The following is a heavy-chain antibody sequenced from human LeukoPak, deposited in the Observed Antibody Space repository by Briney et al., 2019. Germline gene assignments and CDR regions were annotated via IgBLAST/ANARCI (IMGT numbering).Heavy chain of an antibody. Sequence: ASVKVSCKASGYIFTGYYMHWVRQAPGQGLEWMGRIIPILGIANYAQKFQGRVTITADKSTSTAYMELSSLRSEDTAVYYCAREPVVGATPNWFDPWGQGTLVTVSS. CDR1: GYIFTGYY. CDR2: IIPILGIA. D-gene: IGHD1-26*01. V-gene: IGHV1-69*04. J-gene: IGHJ5*02. CDR3: AREPVVGATPNWFDP.